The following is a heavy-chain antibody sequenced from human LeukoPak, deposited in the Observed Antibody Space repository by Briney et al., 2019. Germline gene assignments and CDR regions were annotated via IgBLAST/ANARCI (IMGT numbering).Heavy chain of an antibody. J-gene: IGHJ3*02. Sequence: QTWGSLRLSCAASGFTFEDYSMNWVRQAPGKGLEWVSYISSSSSAIYYADSVKGRFTISRDNAKNSVYLQMNSLRAEDRAVYYCARDGGSSWYGAFDIWAQGTMVTVSS. V-gene: IGHV3-48*01. CDR1: GFTFEDYS. CDR2: ISSSSSAI. CDR3: ARDGGSSWYGAFDI. D-gene: IGHD6-13*01.